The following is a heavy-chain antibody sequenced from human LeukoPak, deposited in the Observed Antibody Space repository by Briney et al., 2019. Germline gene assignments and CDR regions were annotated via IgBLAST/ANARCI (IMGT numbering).Heavy chain of an antibody. CDR2: ISSSGSTI. CDR3: AREGGAYDSSGYYRGYYYYYGMDV. D-gene: IGHD3-22*01. CDR1: GFTFSSYE. V-gene: IGHV3-48*03. J-gene: IGHJ6*02. Sequence: GGALRLSCAASGFTFSSYEMNWVRQAPGKGLEWVSYISSSGSTIYYAASVRGRFTISRDNAKNSLYLQMNRLRAEDTDVYYCAREGGAYDSSGYYRGYYYYYGMDVWGQGTTVTVSS.